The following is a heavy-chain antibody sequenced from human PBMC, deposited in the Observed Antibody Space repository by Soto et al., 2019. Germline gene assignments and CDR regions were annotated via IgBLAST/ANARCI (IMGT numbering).Heavy chain of an antibody. CDR3: ARDGGRDYFDY. CDR1: GYTFSSYY. V-gene: IGHV1-46*01. D-gene: IGHD3-16*01. Sequence: QVQLVQSGAEVKKPGASVKVSCKASGYTFSSYYLHWVRQAPGQGLEWMGMINPSGGTTTYAQKFQDRLTMTRDTSTSTVYMELSSLRSEDTAVYYCARDGGRDYFDYWGQGTLVTVSS. J-gene: IGHJ4*02. CDR2: INPSGGTT.